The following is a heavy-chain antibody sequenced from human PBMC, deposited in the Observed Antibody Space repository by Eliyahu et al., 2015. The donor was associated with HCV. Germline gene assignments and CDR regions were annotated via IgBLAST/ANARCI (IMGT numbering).Heavy chain of an antibody. J-gene: IGHJ6*02. D-gene: IGHD2-21*02. CDR1: GFXFSNYP. CDR2: IRGISGTT. Sequence: EVQLLESGGGLVPPGGSLTLSCAASGFXFSNYPMTWVRPAPGKGLEWVSTIRGISGTTYYADSVKGRFTISRDDSKETLYVQMNSLRVEDTAVYYCAKDSLSHYDGMDVWGQGTTVTVSS. V-gene: IGHV3-23*01. CDR3: AKDSLSHYDGMDV.